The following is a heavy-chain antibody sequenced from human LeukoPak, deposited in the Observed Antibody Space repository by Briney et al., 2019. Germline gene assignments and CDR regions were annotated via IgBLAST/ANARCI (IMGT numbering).Heavy chain of an antibody. D-gene: IGHD1-26*01. CDR1: GGSFSGYY. J-gene: IGHJ3*02. Sequence: ASETLSLTCAVYGGSFSGYYWSWIRQPPGKGLEWIGEINHSGSTNYNPSLKSRVTISVDTSKNQFSLKLSSVTAADTAVYYCARLENLVGLSRFDIWGQGTMVTVSS. V-gene: IGHV4-34*01. CDR3: ARLENLVGLSRFDI. CDR2: INHSGST.